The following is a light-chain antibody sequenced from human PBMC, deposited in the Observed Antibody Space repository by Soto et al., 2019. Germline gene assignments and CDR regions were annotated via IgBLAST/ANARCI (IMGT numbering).Light chain of an antibody. J-gene: IGKJ1*01. Sequence: IVFTQSPGTPSFSPGGRATLSRRAIQSVSSTYLAWYQQKPGQAPRLLIYGASSRATGIPDRFSGSGSGTDFTLTISRLEPEDFAVYYCQQYGSSAWTFGQGTKVDIK. CDR3: QQYGSSAWT. CDR2: GAS. CDR1: QSVSSTY. V-gene: IGKV3-20*01.